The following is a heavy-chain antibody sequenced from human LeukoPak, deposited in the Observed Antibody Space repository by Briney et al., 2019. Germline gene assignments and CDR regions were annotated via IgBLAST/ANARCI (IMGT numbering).Heavy chain of an antibody. V-gene: IGHV4-59*12. J-gene: IGHJ4*02. CDR3: ASSRPGPRSGSYPR. CDR1: GGSISSYY. CDR2: IYYSGST. D-gene: IGHD1-26*01. Sequence: SETLSLTCTVSGGSISSYYWSWIRQPPGKGLEWIGYIYYSGSTNYNPSLKSRVTISVDTSKNQFSLKLSSVTAADTAVYYCASSRPGPRSGSYPRWGQGTLVTVSS.